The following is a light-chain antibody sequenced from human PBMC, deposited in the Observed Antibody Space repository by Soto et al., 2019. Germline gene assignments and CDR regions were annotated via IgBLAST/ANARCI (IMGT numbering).Light chain of an antibody. CDR3: CSYAGPSTI. V-gene: IGLV2-14*01. CDR1: SNDIGGYNY. J-gene: IGLJ2*01. Sequence: QSALTQPASVSGSPGQSITISCTGTSNDIGGYNYVSWYQQHPGEAPKLIIYEVSNRPSGVSNRFSGSKSDNTASLTITGLQAEDEADYYCCSYAGPSTIFGGGTKLTVL. CDR2: EVS.